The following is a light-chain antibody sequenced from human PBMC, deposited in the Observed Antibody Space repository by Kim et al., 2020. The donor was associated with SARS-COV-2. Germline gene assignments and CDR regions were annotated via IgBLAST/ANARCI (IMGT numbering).Light chain of an antibody. Sequence: QPVLTQSSSASASLGSSVKLTCTLSSGHSNYFIAWHQQQPGKAPRFLMKVEGSGSYNKGGGVPDRFSGSRTGADRYLIISNLHSEDEADYYCETWDSNIQVFGGGTQLTVL. CDR2: VEGSGSY. CDR3: ETWDSNIQV. J-gene: IGLJ3*02. CDR1: SGHSNYF. V-gene: IGLV4-60*03.